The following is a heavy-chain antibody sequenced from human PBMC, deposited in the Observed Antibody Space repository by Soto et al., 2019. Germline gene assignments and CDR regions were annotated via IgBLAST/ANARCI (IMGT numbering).Heavy chain of an antibody. D-gene: IGHD7-27*01. J-gene: IGHJ4*02. CDR2: IYYSGST. Sequence: TLSLTCTVSGGSISSSSYYWGWIRQPPGKGLEWIGSIYYSGSTYYNPSLKSRVTISVDTSKNQFSLKLSSVTAADTAVYYCARLTNWGSYFDYWGQGTLVTVSS. V-gene: IGHV4-39*01. CDR3: ARLTNWGSYFDY. CDR1: GGSISSSSYY.